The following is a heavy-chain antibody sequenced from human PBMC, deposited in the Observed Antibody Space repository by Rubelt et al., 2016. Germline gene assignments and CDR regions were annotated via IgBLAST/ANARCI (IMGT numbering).Heavy chain of an antibody. CDR1: GYTFTSSA. V-gene: IGHV1-3*01. CDR3: AREGLAVAHDY. D-gene: IGHD6-19*01. J-gene: IGHJ4*02. CDR2: LNAGNGNT. Sequence: QVQLVQSGAEVKKPGASVKVSCKASGYTFTSSAMHWVRQAPGQRIEWMGWLNAGNGNTKCSQKFQGRVTITMDTSASTAYMELSSLRSEDTAVYYCAREGLAVAHDYWGQGTLVTVSS.